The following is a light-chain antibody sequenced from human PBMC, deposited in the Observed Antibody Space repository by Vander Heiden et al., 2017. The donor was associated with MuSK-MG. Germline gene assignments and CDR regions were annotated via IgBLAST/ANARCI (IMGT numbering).Light chain of an antibody. CDR2: EAS. V-gene: IGKV1-5*03. CDR3: HQYYTYPWT. CDR1: ESISSW. J-gene: IGKJ1*01. Sequence: DIHMTQSPSTLSASVGDRVTITCRASESISSWLAWYQQKPGEAPKLLIYEASNLKSGVPSRFSGSGSGTDFTLTISSLQPDDFATYYCHQYYTYPWTFGQGTKVEIK.